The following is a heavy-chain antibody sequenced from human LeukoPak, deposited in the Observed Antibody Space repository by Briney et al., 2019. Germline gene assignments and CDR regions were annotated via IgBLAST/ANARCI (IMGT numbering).Heavy chain of an antibody. J-gene: IGHJ4*02. D-gene: IGHD3-22*01. CDR2: IYHSGST. CDR3: ARVDTTGYYDSSGYYGGY. V-gene: IGHV4-38-2*02. Sequence: PSETLSLTCTVSGYSISSGYYWGWIRQPPGQGLAWIGSIYHSGSTYYNPSLKSRVTISVDTSKNQFSLKLSTVTAADTAVYYCARVDTTGYYDSSGYYGGYWGRGTLVPVSS. CDR1: GYSISSGYY.